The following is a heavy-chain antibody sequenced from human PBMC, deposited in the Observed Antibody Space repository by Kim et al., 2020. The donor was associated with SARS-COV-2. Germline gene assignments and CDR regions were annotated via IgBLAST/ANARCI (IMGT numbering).Heavy chain of an antibody. CDR1: GYTFTSYY. Sequence: ASVKVSCKASGYTFTSYYMHWVRQAPGQGLEWMGIINPSGGSTSYAQKFQGRVTMTRDTSTSTVYMELSSLRSEDTAVYYCARDSGGYSYAKAFDYWGQGTLVTVSS. CDR3: ARDSGGYSYAKAFDY. J-gene: IGHJ4*02. V-gene: IGHV1-46*01. CDR2: INPSGGST. D-gene: IGHD5-18*01.